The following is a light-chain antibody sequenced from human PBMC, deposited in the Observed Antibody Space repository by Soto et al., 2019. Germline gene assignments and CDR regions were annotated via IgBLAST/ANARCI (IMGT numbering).Light chain of an antibody. J-gene: IGLJ1*01. CDR1: SSNIGAGYD. CDR3: QSYDRSLNGYG. CDR2: GNN. Sequence: QSVLTQPPSVSGAPGQTVTISCTGSSSNIGAGYDVHWYQQLPGTAPKLLISGNNNRPSGVPDRFSGSKSATSASLAITGLQPEDEADYYCQSYDRSLNGYGFATGTKVTVL. V-gene: IGLV1-40*01.